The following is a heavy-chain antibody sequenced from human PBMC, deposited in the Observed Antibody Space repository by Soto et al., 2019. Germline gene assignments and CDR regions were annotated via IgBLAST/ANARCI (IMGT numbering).Heavy chain of an antibody. J-gene: IGHJ6*02. Sequence: ASVKVSCKASGYTFTSYDINWVRQATGQGLEWMGWTNPNSGNTGYAQKFQGRVTMTRNTSISTAYMELSSLRSEDTAVYYCARGREGDYGDYEDGMDVWGQGTTVTVSS. CDR1: GYTFTSYD. CDR3: ARGREGDYGDYEDGMDV. CDR2: TNPNSGNT. D-gene: IGHD4-17*01. V-gene: IGHV1-8*01.